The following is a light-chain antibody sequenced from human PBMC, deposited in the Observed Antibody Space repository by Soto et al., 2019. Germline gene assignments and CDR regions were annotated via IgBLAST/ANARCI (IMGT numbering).Light chain of an antibody. CDR2: GAS. Sequence: EVVMTQSPATLSESPGERATLSCRASQSVSSSVAWYQQKPGQAPRLLIFGASRRATGIPARFSGSGSGTEFTFTINSLQSEDSAIYYCQQYSNWPPWTFGQGTKVEI. J-gene: IGKJ1*01. CDR1: QSVSSS. CDR3: QQYSNWPPWT. V-gene: IGKV3-15*01.